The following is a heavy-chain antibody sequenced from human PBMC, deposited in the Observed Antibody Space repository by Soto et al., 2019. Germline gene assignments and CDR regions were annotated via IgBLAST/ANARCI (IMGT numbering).Heavy chain of an antibody. CDR2: ISSSSSYI. CDR3: ARDYSRGYSGYDAFDY. J-gene: IGHJ4*02. D-gene: IGHD5-12*01. V-gene: IGHV3-21*01. Sequence: GGSLRLSCAASGFTFSSYSMNWVRQAPGKGLEWVSSISSSSSYIYYADSVKGRFTISRDNAKNSLYLQMNSLRAEDTAVYYCARDYSRGYSGYDAFDYWGQGTLATVSS. CDR1: GFTFSSYS.